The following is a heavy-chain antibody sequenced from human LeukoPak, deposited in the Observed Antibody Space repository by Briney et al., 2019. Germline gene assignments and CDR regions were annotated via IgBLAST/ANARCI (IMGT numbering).Heavy chain of an antibody. CDR2: IYYSGST. CDR1: GGSISSGDYY. D-gene: IGHD5-12*01. Sequence: SETLSLTCTVSGGSISSGDYYWSWIRQPPGKGLEWIGYIYYSGSTYYNPSLKSRVTISVDTSKNQFSLKLHSVTAAETAMYFCARGGVGGYDYFDSWGQGTLVAVSS. J-gene: IGHJ4*02. V-gene: IGHV4-30-4*01. CDR3: ARGGVGGYDYFDS.